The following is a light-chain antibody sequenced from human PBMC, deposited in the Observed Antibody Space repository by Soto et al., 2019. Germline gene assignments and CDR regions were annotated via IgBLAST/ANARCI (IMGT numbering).Light chain of an antibody. CDR3: QSYDSSLSGYV. CDR1: SSNIGAGYD. Sequence: QSVLTQPPSVSGAPGQSVTISCTGSSSNIGAGYDVHWYQQLPGTAPKLLIFGNSNRPSGVPDRFSGSKSGTSASLAIAALQTEDEADYYCQSYDSSLSGYVFGTGTKLTVL. V-gene: IGLV1-40*01. J-gene: IGLJ1*01. CDR2: GNS.